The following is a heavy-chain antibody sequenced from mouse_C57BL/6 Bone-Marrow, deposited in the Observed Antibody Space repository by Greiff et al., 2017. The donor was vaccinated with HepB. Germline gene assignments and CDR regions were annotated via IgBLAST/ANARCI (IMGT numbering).Heavy chain of an antibody. CDR2: ISSGGSYT. CDR3: ARHITTSFAY. J-gene: IGHJ3*01. V-gene: IGHV5-6*02. CDR1: GFTFSSYG. D-gene: IGHD2-4*01. Sequence: DVKLVESGGDLVKPGGSLKLSCAASGFTFSSYGMSWVRQTPDKRLEWVATISSGGSYTYYPDSVKGRFTISRDNAKNTLYLQMSSLKSEDTAMYYCARHITTSFAYWGQGTLVTVSA.